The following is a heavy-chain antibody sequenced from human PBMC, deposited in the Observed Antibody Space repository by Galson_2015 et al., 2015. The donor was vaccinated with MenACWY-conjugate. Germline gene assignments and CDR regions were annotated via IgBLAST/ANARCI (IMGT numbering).Heavy chain of an antibody. Sequence: SVKVSCKASGYTFTGYYMHWVRQAPGQGLEWMGWINPNSGGINYAQKFQGWVTMTRDTSISTAFMELSRLRSDDTAVYYCARGPYNWNDGCWFDPWGRGTLVTVSS. CDR2: INPNSGGI. D-gene: IGHD1-1*01. CDR3: ARGPYNWNDGCWFDP. CDR1: GYTFTGYY. V-gene: IGHV1-2*04. J-gene: IGHJ5*02.